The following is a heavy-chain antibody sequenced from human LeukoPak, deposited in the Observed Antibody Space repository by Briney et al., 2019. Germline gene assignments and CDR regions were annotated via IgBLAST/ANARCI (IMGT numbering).Heavy chain of an antibody. Sequence: SVKVSCKASGGTFSSYAISWVRQAPGQGLEWMGRIIPILGIANYAQKSQGRVTITADKSTSTAYMELSSLRSEDTAVYYCARGIQSGSAFDIWGQGTMVTVSS. CDR2: IIPILGIA. D-gene: IGHD1-26*01. CDR1: GGTFSSYA. CDR3: ARGIQSGSAFDI. V-gene: IGHV1-69*04. J-gene: IGHJ3*02.